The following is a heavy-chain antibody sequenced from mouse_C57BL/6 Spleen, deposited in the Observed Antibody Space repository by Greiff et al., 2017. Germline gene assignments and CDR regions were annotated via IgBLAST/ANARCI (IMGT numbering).Heavy chain of an antibody. CDR1: GFTFSSYA. Sequence: EVQLVESGGGLVKPGGSLKLSCAASGFTFSSYAMSWVRQTPEKRLKWVATISDGGSYTYYPDNVKGRFTISRDNAKHNLYLQMSHLKSEDAAKFYSASGPDVYSFDYWGQGTTLTVSS. CDR2: ISDGGSYT. CDR3: ASGPDVYSFDY. J-gene: IGHJ2*01. V-gene: IGHV5-4*01.